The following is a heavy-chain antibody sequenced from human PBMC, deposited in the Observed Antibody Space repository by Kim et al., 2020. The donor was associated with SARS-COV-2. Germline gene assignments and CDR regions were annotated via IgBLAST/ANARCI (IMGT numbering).Heavy chain of an antibody. D-gene: IGHD4-17*01. J-gene: IGHJ6*02. Sequence: SETLSLTCTVSGGSISNSNYYWSWIRQHPGKGLEWIGYIYYSGRTYYNPSLKSRLSISVDTSKNQFSLRLSSVTAADTAVYYCARDAYGKYYGMDVWGQGTTVTVSS. V-gene: IGHV4-31*03. CDR1: GGSISNSNYY. CDR2: IYYSGRT. CDR3: ARDAYGKYYGMDV.